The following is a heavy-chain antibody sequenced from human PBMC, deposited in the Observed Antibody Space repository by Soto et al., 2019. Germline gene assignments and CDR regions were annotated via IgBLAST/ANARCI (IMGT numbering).Heavy chain of an antibody. D-gene: IGHD3-22*01. CDR2: ISVYNGNT. V-gene: IGHV1-18*01. J-gene: IGHJ4*02. CDR3: ARKYYYDSSGYRPEWFFDY. Sequence: ASVQVSCKASGYTFTNYGISWVRQAPGQGLEWMGWISVYNGNTNYAQKLQGRVTMTTDTSTSTAYMELRSLRSDDTAVYYCARKYYYDSSGYRPEWFFDYWGQGTLVTVSS. CDR1: GYTFTNYG.